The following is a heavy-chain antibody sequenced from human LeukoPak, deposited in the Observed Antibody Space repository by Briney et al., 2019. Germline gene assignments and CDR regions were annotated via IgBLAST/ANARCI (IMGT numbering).Heavy chain of an antibody. V-gene: IGHV3-23*01. Sequence: GGSLRLSCKASGLTFSNNAMSWVRQAPGKGLEWVSFITLSGVSTFYADSVKGRFTISRDNSKNTLYLQMNNLTVEDTAMYYCATLWFGEIDYWGQGTLVTVSS. D-gene: IGHD3-10*01. CDR1: GLTFSNNA. CDR2: ITLSGVST. J-gene: IGHJ4*02. CDR3: ATLWFGEIDY.